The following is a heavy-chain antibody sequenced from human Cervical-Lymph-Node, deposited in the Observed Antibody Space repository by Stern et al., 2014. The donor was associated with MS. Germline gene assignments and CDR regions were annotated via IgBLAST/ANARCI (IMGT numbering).Heavy chain of an antibody. D-gene: IGHD3-3*01. CDR1: GDSISSGNYY. CDR3: ARALNSDLYPYALDV. CDR2: VYITGST. Sequence: QLQLQESGPGVVKPSQTLSLTCTVSGDSISSGNYYWSWIRQPAGKGLEWIGRVYITGSTTSNPSLKSRVTVSLDTSKTQFSLRLRSVTAADTAVYYCARALNSDLYPYALDVWGQGTTVTVSS. J-gene: IGHJ6*02. V-gene: IGHV4-61*02.